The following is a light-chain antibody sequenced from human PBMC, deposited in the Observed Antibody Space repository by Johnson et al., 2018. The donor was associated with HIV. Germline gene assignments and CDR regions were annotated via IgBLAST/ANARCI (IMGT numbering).Light chain of an antibody. CDR3: GTWDSSLRAGLYF. J-gene: IGLJ1*01. CDR2: DNN. V-gene: IGLV1-51*01. Sequence: QSVLTQPPSVSAAPGQKVTISCSGTNSNIGNNYVSWYQQLPGTAPKLLIYDNNKRPSGIPDRFSGSKSGTSATLAIPGLPTGAEADYYCGTWDSSLRAGLYFFGTGTKVTVL. CDR1: NSNIGNNY.